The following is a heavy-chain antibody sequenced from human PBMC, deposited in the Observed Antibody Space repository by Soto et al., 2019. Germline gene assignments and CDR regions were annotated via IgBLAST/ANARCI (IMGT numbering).Heavy chain of an antibody. CDR3: PTGPHLRPLAAFDI. CDR2: IKSKSDGETI. V-gene: IGHV3-15*01. Sequence: VQLVESGGGLVKPGGSLRLSCAASGSTFTNAWMTWVRQGPGKGLEWVGRIKSKSDGETIDYAAPVKGRFTISRDDSKHTLYLQMNSLNTDDTAVYYWPTGPHLRPLAAFDIWGQGTVVTVSS. CDR1: GSTFTNAW. J-gene: IGHJ3*02.